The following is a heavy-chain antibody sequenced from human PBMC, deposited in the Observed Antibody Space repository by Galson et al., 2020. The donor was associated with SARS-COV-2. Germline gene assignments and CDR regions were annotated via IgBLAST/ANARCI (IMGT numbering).Heavy chain of an antibody. CDR3: ARSLGYCSGGTCYSGMDV. V-gene: IGHV2-70*04. D-gene: IGHD2-15*01. Sequence: SGPTLVKPTQTLTLTCTFSGFSLSTSGMRVSWIRQPPGKALEWLARIDWDDDKFYSTSLKTRLTISKDTSKNQVVLTMTNMDPVDTATYYGARSLGYCSGGTCYSGMDVWGQGTTVTVSS. CDR2: IDWDDDK. CDR1: GFSLSTSGMR. J-gene: IGHJ6*02.